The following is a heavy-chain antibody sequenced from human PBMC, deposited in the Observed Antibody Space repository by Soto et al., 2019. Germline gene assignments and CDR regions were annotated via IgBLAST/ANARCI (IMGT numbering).Heavy chain of an antibody. V-gene: IGHV3-30*18. D-gene: IGHD6-19*01. CDR1: GFTFSSYR. CDR3: AKDGYSSGWYGSPYYYYGMDV. Sequence: GSLRLSCAASGFTFSSYRMHWVRQAPGKGLEWVAVISYDGSNKYYADSVKGRFTISRDNSKNTLYPQMNSLRAEDTAVYYCAKDGYSSGWYGSPYYYYGMDVWGQGTTVTVSS. CDR2: ISYDGSNK. J-gene: IGHJ6*02.